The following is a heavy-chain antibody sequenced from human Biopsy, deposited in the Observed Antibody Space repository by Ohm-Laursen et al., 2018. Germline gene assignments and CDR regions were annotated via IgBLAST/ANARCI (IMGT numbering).Heavy chain of an antibody. Sequence: SVNVSCKVSGYTLTELSMHWVRQAPGRGLEWMGGFAPENGKTIYAQKFRGRVTMTEDTSTDTAYMELSSLRSEDTAVYYCAADINVWNVNYWGQGTQVTVSS. CDR2: FAPENGKT. J-gene: IGHJ4*02. CDR1: GYTLTELS. V-gene: IGHV1-24*01. CDR3: AADINVWNVNY. D-gene: IGHD1-1*01.